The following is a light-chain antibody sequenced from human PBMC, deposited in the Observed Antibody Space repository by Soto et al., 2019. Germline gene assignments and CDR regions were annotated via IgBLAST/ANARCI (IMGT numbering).Light chain of an antibody. CDR3: QQSYSAPIT. V-gene: IGKV1-39*01. CDR2: VAS. Sequence: DIQMTQSPSTLSGSVGDRVTITCRASQTISSWLARYQQKPGKAPQLLIYVASRLESGVPSRFSGSGSGTDFTLTINSLQPEDFATYYCQQSYSAPITFGQGTRLEIK. J-gene: IGKJ5*01. CDR1: QTISSW.